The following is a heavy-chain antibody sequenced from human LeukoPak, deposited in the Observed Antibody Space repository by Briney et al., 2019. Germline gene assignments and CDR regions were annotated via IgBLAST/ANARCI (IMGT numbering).Heavy chain of an antibody. CDR2: IKQDGSEK. D-gene: IGHD6-13*01. V-gene: IGHV3-7*03. CDR1: GFTFSSYW. Sequence: GGSLRLSCAASGFTFSSYWMSWVRQAPGKGLEWVANIKQDGSEKYYVDSVKGRFTISRDNAKNSLYLQMNSLRAEDTAVYYCAKDTPGIAAASTLDYWGQGTLVTVSS. J-gene: IGHJ4*02. CDR3: AKDTPGIAAASTLDY.